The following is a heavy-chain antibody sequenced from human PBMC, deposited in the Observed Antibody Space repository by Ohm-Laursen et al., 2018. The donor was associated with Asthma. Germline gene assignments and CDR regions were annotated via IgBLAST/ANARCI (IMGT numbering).Heavy chain of an antibody. D-gene: IGHD3-10*01. V-gene: IGHV3-7*05. J-gene: IGHJ4*02. CDR2: INQDGSIW. CDR3: AVSIYAYGEGAY. CDR1: GFTFSNHW. Sequence: SLRLSCAASGFTFSNHWMTWVRQAPGRGLEWVANINQDGSIWGYVDSVKGRFAISRDNAHNSLYLQMNSLRAGDTALYYCAVSIYAYGEGAYWGQGTLVTVSS.